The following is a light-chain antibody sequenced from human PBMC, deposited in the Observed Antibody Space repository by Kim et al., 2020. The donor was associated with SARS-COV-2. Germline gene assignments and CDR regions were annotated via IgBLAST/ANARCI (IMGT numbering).Light chain of an antibody. V-gene: IGLV2-11*01. CDR3: CSYAGSYTWV. Sequence: GQSVTMSCTGTSSDVGVYNYVSWYQQHPGKAPKLMIYDVSKRPSGVPDRFSGSKSGNTASLTISGLQAEDEADYYCCSYAGSYTWVFGGGTQLTVL. CDR1: SSDVGVYNY. J-gene: IGLJ3*02. CDR2: DVS.